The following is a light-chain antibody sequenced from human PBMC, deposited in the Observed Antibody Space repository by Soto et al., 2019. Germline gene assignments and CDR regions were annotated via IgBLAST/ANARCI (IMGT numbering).Light chain of an antibody. V-gene: IGKV1-5*01. CDR2: DAS. CDR1: QSLIRS. CDR3: QQYNSYPYT. Sequence: DIQMTQSPSTLSASVGDRFTITCRASQSLIRSLAWYQQKAGKSPSLLIYDASNLQSGVPARFSGSGSGTEFTLTISSLQPDDFATYYCQQYNSYPYTFGQGTRLEIK. J-gene: IGKJ5*01.